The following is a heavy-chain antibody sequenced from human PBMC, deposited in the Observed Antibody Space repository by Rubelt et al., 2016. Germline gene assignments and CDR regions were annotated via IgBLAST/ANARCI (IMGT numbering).Heavy chain of an antibody. V-gene: IGHV1-18*01. D-gene: IGHD5-18*01. CDR3: ASVDTAMVEDHRKDY. Sequence: QVQLVQSGAEVKKPGASVKVSCKTSGYTFTSYSITWVRQAPGQGLEWMGWISAYNGNTLYGKKVQDRVTMTTDTPATTVYMELGKLISDDTGIYYYASVDTAMVEDHRKDYWGQGTLVVVSS. CDR2: ISAYNGNT. J-gene: IGHJ4*02. CDR1: GYTFTSYS.